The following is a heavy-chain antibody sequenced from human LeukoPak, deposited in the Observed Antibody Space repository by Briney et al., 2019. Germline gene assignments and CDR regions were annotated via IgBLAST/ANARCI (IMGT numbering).Heavy chain of an antibody. D-gene: IGHD3-10*01. Sequence: SETLSLTCTVSGGSISSSSYYWGWIRQPLGKGLEWIGSIYYSGSTYYNPSLKSRVTISVDTPKNQFSLKLSSVTAADTAVYYCARRGMVRGVINYWGQGTLVTVSS. J-gene: IGHJ4*02. CDR2: IYYSGST. CDR3: ARRGMVRGVINY. V-gene: IGHV4-39*01. CDR1: GGSISSSSYY.